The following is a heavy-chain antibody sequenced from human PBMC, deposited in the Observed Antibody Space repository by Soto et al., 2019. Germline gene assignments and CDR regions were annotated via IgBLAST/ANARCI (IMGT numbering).Heavy chain of an antibody. V-gene: IGHV3-11*01. CDR3: ARTEYSSSWYLRRQDPGEIDY. Sequence: QVQLVESGGGLVKPGGSLRLSCAASGFTFSDYYMSWIRQAPGKGLEWVSYISSSGSTIYYADSVKGRFTISRDNAKNSLYLQMNSLRAEDTAVYYCARTEYSSSWYLRRQDPGEIDYWGQGTLVTVSS. CDR2: ISSSGSTI. CDR1: GFTFSDYY. D-gene: IGHD6-13*01. J-gene: IGHJ4*02.